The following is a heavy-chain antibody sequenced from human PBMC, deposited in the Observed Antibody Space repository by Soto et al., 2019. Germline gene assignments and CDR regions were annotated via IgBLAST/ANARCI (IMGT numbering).Heavy chain of an antibody. J-gene: IGHJ6*02. D-gene: IGHD1-26*01. Sequence: QVQLVQSGAEVKKPGSSVKVSCKASGRTFSSYAISWVRQAPGQGLEWMGGIIPIFGTADYAQKFQGRVTITADKSTRTAYMDLSSLRTEDTAVYYCASHSGSSPEGRYYYGMDVWGQGTTVTVSS. CDR2: IIPIFGTA. CDR3: ASHSGSSPEGRYYYGMDV. V-gene: IGHV1-69*14. CDR1: GRTFSSYA.